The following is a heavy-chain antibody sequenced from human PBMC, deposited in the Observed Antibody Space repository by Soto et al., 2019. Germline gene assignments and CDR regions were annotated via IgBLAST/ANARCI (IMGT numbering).Heavy chain of an antibody. D-gene: IGHD3-22*01. CDR2: ISAYNGNT. CDR3: ARVFFRLFAFDI. V-gene: IGHV1-18*01. CDR1: GYTFTTYG. Sequence: QVQLVQSGGEVKKPGASVKVSCKASGYTFTTYGISWVRQAPGEGLEWMGWISAYNGNTSYAQKLQGRVTMTTDTSTSTAYMELRSLRSDDTAVYYCARVFFRLFAFDIWGQGTMVTVSS. J-gene: IGHJ3*02.